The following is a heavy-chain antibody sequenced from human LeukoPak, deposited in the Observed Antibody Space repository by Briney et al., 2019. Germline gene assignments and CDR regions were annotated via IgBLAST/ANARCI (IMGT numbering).Heavy chain of an antibody. CDR2: IYTSGST. CDR3: ARPRSGYYYGWNY. D-gene: IGHD3-22*01. V-gene: IGHV4-4*07. J-gene: IGHJ4*02. CDR1: GVSISRYY. Sequence: SETLSLTCTVSGVSISRYYWSWIRQPAGKGLEWIGRIYTSGSTNYNPSLKSRVTISVDTSKNQFSLKLSSVTAADTAVYYCARPRSGYYYGWNYWGQGTLVTVSS.